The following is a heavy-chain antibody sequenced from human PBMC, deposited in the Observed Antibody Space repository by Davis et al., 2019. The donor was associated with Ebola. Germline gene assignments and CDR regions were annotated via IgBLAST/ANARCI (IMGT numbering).Heavy chain of an antibody. CDR1: GFTFSSYE. D-gene: IGHD3-10*01. Sequence: GESLKISCAASGFTFSSYEMNWVRQPPGKGLEWVSYISSSGSTIYYADSVKGRFTISRDNAKNSLYLQMNSLRAEDTAVYYCAREGYYYGSGTTGGFDWGQGTLVTVSS. CDR2: ISSSGSTI. J-gene: IGHJ4*02. V-gene: IGHV3-48*03. CDR3: AREGYYYGSGTTGGFD.